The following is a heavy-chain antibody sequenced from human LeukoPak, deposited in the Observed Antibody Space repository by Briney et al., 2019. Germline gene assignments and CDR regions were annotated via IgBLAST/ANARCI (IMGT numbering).Heavy chain of an antibody. CDR1: GGSIISGNW. Sequence: PSETLSLTCAVSGGSIISGNWWSWVRQPPGKGLEWIGEIYHSGRTNYNPSLKSRVTISLDKSKNQFSLNLSSVTAADTALYYCASSDGQPPRFDSSNDVFDYWGQGTLVTVSS. V-gene: IGHV4-4*02. CDR3: ASSDGQPPRFDSSNDVFDY. D-gene: IGHD5-12*01. J-gene: IGHJ4*02. CDR2: IYHSGRT.